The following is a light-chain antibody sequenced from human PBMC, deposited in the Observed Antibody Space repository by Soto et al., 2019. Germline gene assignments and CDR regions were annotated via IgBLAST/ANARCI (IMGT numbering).Light chain of an antibody. CDR1: SSDVRSYNL. CDR2: EGS. J-gene: IGLJ2*01. Sequence: QSALTQPASVSGSPGQSITISCTGTSSDVRSYNLVSWYQQHPGKAPKLMIYEGSKRPSGVSNRFTGSKSGNTASLTISGLQAEDEADYYCCSYAGSSTVVFGGGPKLTVL. CDR3: CSYAGSSTVV. V-gene: IGLV2-23*01.